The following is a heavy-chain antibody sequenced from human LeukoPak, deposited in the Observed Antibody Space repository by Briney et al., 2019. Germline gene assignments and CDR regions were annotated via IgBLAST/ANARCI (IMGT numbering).Heavy chain of an antibody. CDR2: IRSKAYGGTT. J-gene: IGHJ4*02. CDR3: SRVRGYSYGYGDY. V-gene: IGHV3-49*04. Sequence: PGRSLRLSCTASGFTFGDYAMSWVRQAPGKGLEGVGFIRSKAYGGTTEYAASVKGRFTISRDDSKSIAYLQVNSLKTEDTAVYCCSRVRGYSYGYGDYWGQGTLVTVSA. CDR1: GFTFGDYA. D-gene: IGHD5-18*01.